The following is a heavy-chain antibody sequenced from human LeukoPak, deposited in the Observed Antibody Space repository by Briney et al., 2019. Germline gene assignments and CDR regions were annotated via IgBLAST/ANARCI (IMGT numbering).Heavy chain of an antibody. CDR1: GFTFADYG. D-gene: IGHD5-18*01. V-gene: IGHV3-20*04. CDR2: INWIGGST. Sequence: GGSLRLSCAASGFTFADYGMNWVRQVPGKGLEWVSGINWIGGSTGYADSVKGRFTISRDNAKTSLYLQMNSLRAEDTAVYYCARDLSGIAGYTYGRGIDYWGQGTLVTVSS. J-gene: IGHJ4*02. CDR3: ARDLSGIAGYTYGRGIDY.